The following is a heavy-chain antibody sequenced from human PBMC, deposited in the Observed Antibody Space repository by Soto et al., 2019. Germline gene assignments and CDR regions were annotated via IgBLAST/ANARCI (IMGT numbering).Heavy chain of an antibody. D-gene: IGHD1-26*01. CDR3: ARQYGYYDGRSYYYYMDV. Sequence: GESLKISCKASGYSFTSYLIGWVRQMPGKGLEWMGIIYPGDSDSRYSPSFQGQVTISADKSISTAYLQWSSLKASDTAMYYCARQYGYYDGRSYYYYMDVWGKGTTVTVSS. CDR1: GYSFTSYL. CDR2: IYPGDSDS. J-gene: IGHJ6*03. V-gene: IGHV5-51*01.